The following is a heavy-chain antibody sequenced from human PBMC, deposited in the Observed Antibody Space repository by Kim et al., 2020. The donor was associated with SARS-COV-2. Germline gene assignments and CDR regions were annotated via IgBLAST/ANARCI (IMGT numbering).Heavy chain of an antibody. D-gene: IGHD3-16*02. CDR2: IYSGGST. CDR3: ARDALHYDYVWGSYRGSPFRYYYGMDV. J-gene: IGHJ6*02. V-gene: IGHV3-53*01. Sequence: GGSLRLSCAASGFTVSSNYMSWVRQAPGKGLEWVSVIYSGGSTYYADSVKGRFTISRDNSKNTLYLQMNSLRAEDTAVYYCARDALHYDYVWGSYRGSPFRYYYGMDVWGQGTTVTVSS. CDR1: GFTVSSNY.